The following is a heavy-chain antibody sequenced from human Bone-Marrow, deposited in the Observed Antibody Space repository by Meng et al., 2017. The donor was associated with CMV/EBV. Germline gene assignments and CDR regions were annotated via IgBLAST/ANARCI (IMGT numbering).Heavy chain of an antibody. Sequence: ASVKVSCKVSGYTLTELSMHWVRQAPGKGLEWMGGFDPEDGETIYAQKFQGRVTMTEDTSTDTAYMELSSLRSEDTAVYYCATPHCSSTSCYLLDYWGQGTLVTVSS. D-gene: IGHD2-2*01. CDR3: ATPHCSSTSCYLLDY. V-gene: IGHV1-24*01. CDR1: GYTLTELS. J-gene: IGHJ4*02. CDR2: FDPEDGET.